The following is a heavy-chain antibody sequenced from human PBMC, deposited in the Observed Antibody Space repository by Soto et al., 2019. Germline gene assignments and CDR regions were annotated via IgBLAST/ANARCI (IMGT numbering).Heavy chain of an antibody. CDR1: GGSISSYH. CDR3: WRDAGGRGDGAFDI. V-gene: IGHV4-59*01. D-gene: IGHD3-16*01. CDR2: IHYTGST. J-gene: IGHJ3*02. Sequence: QVQLQESGPGLVKPSETLSLTCTVSGGSISSYHWSWIRQPPGKGLEWIGYIHYTGSTKYNPSLKSRVTISVDTSKNQFSLKLSSVSAADTAVYYCWRDAGGRGDGAFDIWGQGTLVTVSS.